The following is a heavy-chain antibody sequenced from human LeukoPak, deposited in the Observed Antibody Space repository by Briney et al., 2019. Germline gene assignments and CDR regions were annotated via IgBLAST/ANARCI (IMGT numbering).Heavy chain of an antibody. J-gene: IGHJ4*02. V-gene: IGHV4-34*01. CDR1: GGSFSGYY. D-gene: IGHD3-16*02. Sequence: SETLSLTCAVYGGSFSGYYWSWIRQPPGKGLEWIGEINHSGSTNYNPSLKSRVTISVDTSKNQFSLKLSSVTAADTAAYYCASLSSYDYVWGSYRDHWGRGTLVTVSS. CDR3: ASLSSYDYVWGSYRDH. CDR2: INHSGST.